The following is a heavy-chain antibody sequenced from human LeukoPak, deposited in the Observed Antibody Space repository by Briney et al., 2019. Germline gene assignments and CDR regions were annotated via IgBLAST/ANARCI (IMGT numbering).Heavy chain of an antibody. CDR1: GYTFTGYY. Sequence: ASVKVSCKASGYTFTGYYMHWVRQAPGQGLEWMGWINPNSGGTNYAQKFQGRVTMTRDTSISTAYVELSRLRSDDTAVYYCASLAHFDGSTYYPDFWGQGTLVTVSS. CDR3: ASLAHFDGSTYYPDF. D-gene: IGHD3-22*01. CDR2: INPNSGGT. V-gene: IGHV1-2*02. J-gene: IGHJ4*02.